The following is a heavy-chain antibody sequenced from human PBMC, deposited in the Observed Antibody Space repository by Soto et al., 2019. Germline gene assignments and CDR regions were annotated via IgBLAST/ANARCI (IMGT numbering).Heavy chain of an antibody. Sequence: QVQLQQSGPGLVKPSQTLSLTCAISGDSVSSNSAAWNWIRQSPSRGLEWLGRTYYRSKWYNDYAVSVNSRITFNADTSKNQFSLQLNSVTPEDTAVYYCARDSGTTVGARVYYYCFGMDVWGQGTTVTVSS. D-gene: IGHD1-1*01. J-gene: IGHJ6*02. CDR2: TYYRSKWYN. CDR3: ARDSGTTVGARVYYYCFGMDV. CDR1: GDSVSSNSAA. V-gene: IGHV6-1*01.